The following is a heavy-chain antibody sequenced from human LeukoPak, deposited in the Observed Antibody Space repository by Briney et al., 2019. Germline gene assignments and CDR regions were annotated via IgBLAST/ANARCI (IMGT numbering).Heavy chain of an antibody. V-gene: IGHV3-7*01. CDR2: IKQDGSEK. CDR3: ARDRGFGQADV. D-gene: IGHD3-10*01. J-gene: IGHJ6*04. Sequence: GGSLRLSCAASGFTFSGYWMSWLRQAPGKGLEWVANIKQDGSEKYYVDSVKGRFTISRDNAKNSLYLQVNSLRAEDTAVYYCARDRGFGQADVWGKGTTVTVSS. CDR1: GFTFSGYW.